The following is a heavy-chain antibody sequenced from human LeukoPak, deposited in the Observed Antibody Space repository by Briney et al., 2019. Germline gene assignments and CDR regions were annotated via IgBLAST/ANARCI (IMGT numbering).Heavy chain of an antibody. CDR3: ARGSSSGLTF. J-gene: IGHJ4*02. V-gene: IGHV4-34*01. Sequence: SETLSLTCAVYGGSFSGYSWSWIRQPPGKGLEWIGENNHSGGIKYNASLKGRVTISLDTSKNQFSLKLNSVTAADTAVYYCARGSSSGLTFWGQGTLVTVSS. CDR2: NNHSGGI. D-gene: IGHD3-22*01. CDR1: GGSFSGYS.